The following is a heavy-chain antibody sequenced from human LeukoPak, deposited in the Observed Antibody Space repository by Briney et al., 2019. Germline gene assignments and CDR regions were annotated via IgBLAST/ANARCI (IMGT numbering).Heavy chain of an antibody. J-gene: IGHJ4*02. CDR3: ARERRWYYDFWSGYFDY. V-gene: IGHV4-38-2*02. CDR2: IYYSGST. Sequence: SETLSLTCTVSGYSISNGYYWGWIRQPPGKGLEWIGSIYYSGSTYYNPSLKSRVTISVDTSKNQFSLKLSSVTAADTAVYYCARERRWYYDFWSGYFDYWGQGTLVTVSS. D-gene: IGHD3-3*01. CDR1: GYSISNGYY.